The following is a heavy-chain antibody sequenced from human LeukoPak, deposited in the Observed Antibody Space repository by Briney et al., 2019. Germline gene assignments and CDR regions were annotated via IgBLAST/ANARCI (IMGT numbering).Heavy chain of an antibody. D-gene: IGHD5-12*01. CDR2: IREDGSQK. Sequence: GGSLRLSCAASGFTFSSYAMHWVRQAPGKGLEWVASIREDGSQKSSVDSVKGRFTISRDNAKTSLYLQMDSLRAEDTAVYYCVRVVDIVANWFDPWGQGTLVTVSS. V-gene: IGHV3-7*01. CDR1: GFTFSSYA. J-gene: IGHJ5*02. CDR3: VRVVDIVANWFDP.